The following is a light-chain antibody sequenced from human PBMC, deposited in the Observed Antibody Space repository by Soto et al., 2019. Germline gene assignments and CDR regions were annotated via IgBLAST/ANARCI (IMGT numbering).Light chain of an antibody. CDR3: HQYDSWT. CDR2: GAS. Sequence: EIVLTQSPGTPSLSPGERATLSSRASQSFNSIYLAWYQQKPGQAPRLLIYGASSRATGIPDRFSGSGSGTDFTLTISRLEPEDFAVYYCHQYDSWTFGQGTKVDIK. CDR1: QSFNSIY. J-gene: IGKJ1*01. V-gene: IGKV3-20*01.